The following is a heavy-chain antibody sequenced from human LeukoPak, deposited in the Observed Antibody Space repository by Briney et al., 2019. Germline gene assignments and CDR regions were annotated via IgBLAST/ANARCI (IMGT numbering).Heavy chain of an antibody. D-gene: IGHD6-13*01. CDR3: ARVAEAAAFDY. J-gene: IGHJ4*02. V-gene: IGHV3-30*03. CDR2: ISYNGNDK. Sequence: PGGSLRLSCAASGFTFSGYAMHWVRQTAGRGLEWVSFISYNGNDKKYSDAVKGRFTISRDNAKNSLYLQMNGLRAEDTAVYYCARVAEAAAFDYWGQGTLVTVSS. CDR1: GFTFSGYA.